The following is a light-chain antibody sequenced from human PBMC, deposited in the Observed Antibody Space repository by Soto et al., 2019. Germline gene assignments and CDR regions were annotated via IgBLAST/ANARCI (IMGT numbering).Light chain of an antibody. Sequence: QSALTQPASVSGSPGQSIPVSCTGTSSDIGGHNYVSRSQQHPGKVPKLIIYEVTNRPSGVSNRFSGSKSGNTASLTVSGLQAEDEADYYCSSYTTTSTVVFGGGTKLTVL. V-gene: IGLV2-14*01. CDR2: EVT. J-gene: IGLJ2*01. CDR1: SSDIGGHNY. CDR3: SSYTTTSTVV.